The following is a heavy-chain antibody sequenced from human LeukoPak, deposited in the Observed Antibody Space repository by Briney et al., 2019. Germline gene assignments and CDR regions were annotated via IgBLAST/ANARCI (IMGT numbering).Heavy chain of an antibody. CDR2: IYSGGST. CDR3: ARDGKNYYGSGSYGAFDS. V-gene: IGHV3-66*01. Sequence: GGSLRLSCAASGFTVSSSHMSWVRQAPGKGLEWVAVIYSGGSTYIADSVKAIFTTSRDNSKYTLYLQMTSLSGKGTAVYYWARDGKNYYGSGSYGAFDSWGQGTMVTVSS. D-gene: IGHD3-10*01. CDR1: GFTVSSSH. J-gene: IGHJ3*02.